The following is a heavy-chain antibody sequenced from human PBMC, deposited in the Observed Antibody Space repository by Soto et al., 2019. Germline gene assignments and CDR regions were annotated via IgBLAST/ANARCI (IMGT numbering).Heavy chain of an antibody. V-gene: IGHV3-33*01. CDR3: ARERGVYYDSSGSPLDY. CDR1: GFTFSSYG. J-gene: IGHJ4*02. CDR2: IWYDGSNK. Sequence: GGSLRLSCAASGFTFSSYGMHWVRQAPGKGLEWVAVIWYDGSNKYYADSVKGRFTISRDNSKNTLYPKMNSLRAEDTAVCNCARERGVYYDSSGSPLDYWGQGTLVTVSS. D-gene: IGHD3-22*01.